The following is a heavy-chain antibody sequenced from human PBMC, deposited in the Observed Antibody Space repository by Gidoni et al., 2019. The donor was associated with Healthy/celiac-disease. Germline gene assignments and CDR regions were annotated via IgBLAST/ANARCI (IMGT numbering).Heavy chain of an antibody. CDR2: ISGSGGST. V-gene: IGHV3-23*01. D-gene: IGHD6-19*01. Sequence: VQLLESGGGLVQPGGSLRLSCASSGFTFSSYAMSWVRQAPGKGLEWVSAISGSGGSTYYADSVKGRFTISRDNSKNTLYLQMNSLRAEDTAVYYCAKDPGPLIAVAGRFFDYWGQGTLVTVSS. CDR1: GFTFSSYA. CDR3: AKDPGPLIAVAGRFFDY. J-gene: IGHJ4*02.